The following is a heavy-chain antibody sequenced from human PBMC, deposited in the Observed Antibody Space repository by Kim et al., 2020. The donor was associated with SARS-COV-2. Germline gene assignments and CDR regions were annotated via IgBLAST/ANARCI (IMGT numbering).Heavy chain of an antibody. J-gene: IGHJ4*02. D-gene: IGHD6-13*01. Sequence: SETLSLTCAVYGGSFSGYYWSWIRQPPGKGLEWIGEINHSGSTNYNPSLKSRVTISVDTSKNQFSLKLSSVTAADTAVYYCARVWGIAAAGTTDFDYWGQGTLDTVSS. CDR2: INHSGST. V-gene: IGHV4-34*01. CDR3: ARVWGIAAAGTTDFDY. CDR1: GGSFSGYY.